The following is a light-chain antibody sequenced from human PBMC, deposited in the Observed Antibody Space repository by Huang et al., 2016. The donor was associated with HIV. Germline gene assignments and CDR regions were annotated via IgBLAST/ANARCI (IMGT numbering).Light chain of an antibody. Sequence: DIQMTQSPFTLSASVGDGVNITCRASQSIGRWLAWYQQKPGKAPSLLIFKAFSLERGVPSRFSGSGSWTEFILTISGLQPVDSATYYCQQYDTFPWTFGQGTKVEIK. CDR2: KAF. J-gene: IGKJ1*01. CDR1: QSIGRW. V-gene: IGKV1-5*03. CDR3: QQYDTFPWT.